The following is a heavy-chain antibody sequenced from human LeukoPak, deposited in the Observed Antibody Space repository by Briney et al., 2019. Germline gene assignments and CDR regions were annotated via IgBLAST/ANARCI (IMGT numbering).Heavy chain of an antibody. Sequence: PXGSLRLSCAASGFTFSTYAMHWVRQAXGKGLEWVAVITYDGSDKYYADSVKGRFTISRDNSKNTVYLQMNSLRAEDTAVYYCARVPYGSGTYTDYWGRGTLVTVSS. J-gene: IGHJ4*02. V-gene: IGHV3-30-3*01. D-gene: IGHD3-10*01. CDR3: ARVPYGSGTYTDY. CDR1: GFTFSTYA. CDR2: ITYDGSDK.